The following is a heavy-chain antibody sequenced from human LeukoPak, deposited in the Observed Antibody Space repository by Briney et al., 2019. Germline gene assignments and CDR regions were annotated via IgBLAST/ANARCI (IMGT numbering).Heavy chain of an antibody. CDR1: GFTLSSYA. Sequence: GGSLRLSCAASGFTLSSYAMSWVRQAPGKGLEWVSAISGSGGSTYYADSVKGRFTISRDNSKNTLYLQMNSLRAEDTAVCYCAKDFRGSGCGYWGQGTLVTVSS. J-gene: IGHJ4*02. V-gene: IGHV3-23*01. D-gene: IGHD2-21*01. CDR3: AKDFRGSGCGY. CDR2: ISGSGGST.